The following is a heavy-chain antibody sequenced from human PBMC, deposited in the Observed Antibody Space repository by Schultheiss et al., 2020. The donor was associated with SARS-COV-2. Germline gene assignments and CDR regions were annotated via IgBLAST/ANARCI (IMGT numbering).Heavy chain of an antibody. Sequence: SETLSLTCTVSGGSISSYYWGWIRQPPGKGLEWIGSIYYSGSTYYNPSLKSRVTISVDTSKNQFSLKLSSVTAADTAVYYCARAATVTTWGMDVWGQGTTVTVSS. J-gene: IGHJ6*02. D-gene: IGHD4-11*01. CDR1: GGSISSYY. CDR3: ARAATVTTWGMDV. V-gene: IGHV4-39*01. CDR2: IYYSGST.